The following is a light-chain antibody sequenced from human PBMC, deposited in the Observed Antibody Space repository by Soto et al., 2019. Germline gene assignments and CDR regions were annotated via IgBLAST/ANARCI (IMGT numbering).Light chain of an antibody. CDR1: SGHSSYA. J-gene: IGLJ3*02. Sequence: QSVLTQSPSASASLGASVKLTCTVSSGHSSYAIAWHQQRPEKGPRYLMKLNSDGSHTKGDGIPDRFSGSSSGTERYLTISSLQSEDEADYYCQTWGTGIQVFGGGTKVTVL. CDR3: QTWGTGIQV. CDR2: LNSDGSH. V-gene: IGLV4-69*01.